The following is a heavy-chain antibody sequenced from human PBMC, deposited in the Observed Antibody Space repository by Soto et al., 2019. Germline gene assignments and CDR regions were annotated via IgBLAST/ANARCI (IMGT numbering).Heavy chain of an antibody. CDR2: IYHSGST. D-gene: IGHD3-22*01. J-gene: IGHJ5*02. CDR1: GGSISSGGYS. V-gene: IGHV4-30-2*01. Sequence: SETLSLTCAVSGGSISSGGYSWIWIRQPPGKGLEWIGYIYHSGSTYYNPSLKSRVTISVDRSKNQFSLKLSSVTAADTAVYYCAREASDYYDSSGRVVDPWGQGTLVTVSS. CDR3: AREASDYYDSSGRVVDP.